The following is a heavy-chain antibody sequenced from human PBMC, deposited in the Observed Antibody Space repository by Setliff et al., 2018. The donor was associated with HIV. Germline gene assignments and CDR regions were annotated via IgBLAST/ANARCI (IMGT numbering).Heavy chain of an antibody. CDR2: IHYSEST. J-gene: IGHJ4*02. D-gene: IGHD5-12*01. V-gene: IGHV4-39*01. Sequence: PSETLSLTCTVSGGSINSSTYYWGWIRQPPGKGLEWLATIHYSESTYYNPSHKSRVTISADTSENQFSLKLSSVSAADTSVYYRARHGSVYDFDYWGQGTLVTVSS. CDR3: ARHGSVYDFDY. CDR1: GGSINSSTYY.